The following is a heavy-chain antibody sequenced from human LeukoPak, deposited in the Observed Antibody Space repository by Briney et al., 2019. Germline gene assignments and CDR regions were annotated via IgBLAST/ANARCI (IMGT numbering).Heavy chain of an antibody. CDR2: INPNSGNT. CDR3: ARGSDLIAAAHY. Sequence: GASVKVSCKASGYTFTGYYMHWVRQAPGQGLEWMGWINPNSGNTGYAQKFQGRVTMTRNTSISTAYMELSSLRSEDTAVYYCARGSDLIAAAHYWGQGTLVTVSS. D-gene: IGHD6-13*01. CDR1: GYTFTGYY. J-gene: IGHJ4*02. V-gene: IGHV1-8*02.